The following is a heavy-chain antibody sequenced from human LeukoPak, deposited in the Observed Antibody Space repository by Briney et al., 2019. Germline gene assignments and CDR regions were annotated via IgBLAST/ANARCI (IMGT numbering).Heavy chain of an antibody. V-gene: IGHV3-53*04. CDR2: IYSGGST. CDR3: ARGSHLTFDY. CDR1: GFTVSSNY. Sequence: GGSLRLSCAASGFTVSSNYMSWVRQAPVKGLEWVSVIYSGGSTYYADSVKGRFTISRRNSKNTLYLQMNSLRAEDTAVYYCARGSHLTFDYWGQGTLVTVSS. D-gene: IGHD3-10*01. J-gene: IGHJ4*02.